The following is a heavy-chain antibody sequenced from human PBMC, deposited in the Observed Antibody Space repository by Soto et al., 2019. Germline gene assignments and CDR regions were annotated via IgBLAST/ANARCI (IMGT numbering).Heavy chain of an antibody. CDR1: GFTFSSYS. Sequence: EVQLVESGGGLVKPGGSLRLSCAASGFTFSSYSMNWVRQAPGKGLEWVSSISSSSSYIYYADSVKGRFTISRDNAKNSLYLQMNSLRAEDTAVYYCARDPTAVTSRFDPWGQGTRSPSPQ. D-gene: IGHD4-4*01. V-gene: IGHV3-21*01. CDR2: ISSSSSYI. J-gene: IGHJ5*02. CDR3: ARDPTAVTSRFDP.